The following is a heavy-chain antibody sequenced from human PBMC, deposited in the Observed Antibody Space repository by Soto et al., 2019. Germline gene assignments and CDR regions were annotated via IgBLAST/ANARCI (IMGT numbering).Heavy chain of an antibody. Sequence: SETLSLTCAVYGGSFSGYYWSWIRQPPGKGLEWIGEINHSGSTNYNPSLKSRVTISVDTSKNQFSLKLSSVTAADTAVYYCARGWTVVAATTRYYYYYYMDVWGKGTTVTVSS. CDR2: INHSGST. V-gene: IGHV4-34*01. D-gene: IGHD2-15*01. CDR3: ARGWTVVAATTRYYYYYYMDV. J-gene: IGHJ6*03. CDR1: GGSFSGYY.